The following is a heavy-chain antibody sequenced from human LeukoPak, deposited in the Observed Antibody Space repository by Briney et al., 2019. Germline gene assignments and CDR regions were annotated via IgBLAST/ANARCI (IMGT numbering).Heavy chain of an antibody. CDR1: GFTFRSFV. CDR3: ASQGDYAYGDYN. V-gene: IGHV3-30-3*01. CDR2: ISYEDGTNK. Sequence: GRSLRLSCAASGFTFRSFVMHWVRQAPGKGLEWVAAISYEDGTNKYYADSVKGRFTISRDNAKNTLYLQMNSLRAEDTAVYYCASQGDYAYGDYNWGQGTLVTVSS. D-gene: IGHD4-17*01. J-gene: IGHJ4*02.